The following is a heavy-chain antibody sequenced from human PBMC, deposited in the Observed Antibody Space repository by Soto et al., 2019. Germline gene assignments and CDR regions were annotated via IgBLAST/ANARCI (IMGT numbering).Heavy chain of an antibody. CDR3: AAQPLPYYPRGIDS. J-gene: IGHJ4*02. CDR1: GGSISSSSYY. CDR2: IYYSGST. D-gene: IGHD2-21*01. V-gene: IGHV4-39*01. Sequence: QLQLQESGPGLVKPSETLSLTCTVSGGSISSSSYYWGWIRQPPGKVLEWIGSIYYSGSTYYNPSLKSRVTISVDTSKNQFSLKLSSVTAADTAVYYCAAQPLPYYPRGIDSWGQGTLVTVSS.